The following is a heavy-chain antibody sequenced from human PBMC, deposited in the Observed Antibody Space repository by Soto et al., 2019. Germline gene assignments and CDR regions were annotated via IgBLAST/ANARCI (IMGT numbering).Heavy chain of an antibody. Sequence: GASVKVSCKASGYTFTSYYMHWVRQAPGQGLEWMGIINPSGGSTSYAQKFQGRVTMTRDTSTSTVYMELSSLRSEDTAVYYCARDLLLWFGELFRPTYYYYYGMDVWVQGTTVTVSS. V-gene: IGHV1-46*01. D-gene: IGHD3-10*01. CDR2: INPSGGST. J-gene: IGHJ6*02. CDR3: ARDLLLWFGELFRPTYYYYYGMDV. CDR1: GYTFTSYY.